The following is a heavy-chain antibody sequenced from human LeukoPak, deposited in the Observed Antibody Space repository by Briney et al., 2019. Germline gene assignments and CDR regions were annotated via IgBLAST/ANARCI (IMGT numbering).Heavy chain of an antibody. V-gene: IGHV3-11*01. CDR3: TRGAEVSGYPVFQH. Sequence: GGSLRLSCTASGFTFSDYYMTWVRQAPGKGLEWISYIRNSGSATYYADSVEGRFTISRDNAKNSLHLQMNSLRPEDTAMYYCTRGAEVSGYPVFQHWGQGALVTVSS. CDR1: GFTFSDYY. CDR2: IRNSGSAT. D-gene: IGHD3-22*01. J-gene: IGHJ4*02.